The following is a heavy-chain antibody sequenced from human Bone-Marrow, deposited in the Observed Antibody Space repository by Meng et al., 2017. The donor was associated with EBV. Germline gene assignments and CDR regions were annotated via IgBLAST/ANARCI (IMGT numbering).Heavy chain of an antibody. CDR1: GGSISSRGYY. V-gene: IGHV4-30-4*01. D-gene: IGHD3-10*01. CDR3: ARGGDGSGSIDF. CDR2: FYHRGST. J-gene: IGHJ4*02. Sequence: QVQLQESGPGLVRPSETLSLTCAVSGGSISSRGYYWRWIRQPPGKGLEWIGYFYHRGSTFYNPSLKSRLTISVDTSNNQFSLKLTSFTAADTAIYYCARGGDGSGSIDFWGQGTLVTVSS.